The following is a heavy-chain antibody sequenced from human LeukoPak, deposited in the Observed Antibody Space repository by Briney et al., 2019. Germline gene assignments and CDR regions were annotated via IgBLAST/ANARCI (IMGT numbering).Heavy chain of an antibody. CDR2: INHSGST. J-gene: IGHJ5*02. CDR1: GGSFSGYY. CDR3: ARHTLVTSMSTYNWFDP. D-gene: IGHD2-21*02. V-gene: IGHV4-34*01. Sequence: SETLSLTCAVYGGSFSGYYWSWIRQPPGKGLEWIGEINHSGSTNYNPSLKSRVTISVDTSKNQFSLKLSSVTAADTAVYYCARHTLVTSMSTYNWFDPWGQGTLVTVSS.